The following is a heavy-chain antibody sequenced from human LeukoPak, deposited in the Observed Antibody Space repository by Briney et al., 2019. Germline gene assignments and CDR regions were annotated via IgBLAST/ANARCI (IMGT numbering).Heavy chain of an antibody. Sequence: PGGSLRLSCAASGFSFSTFGMHWARRAPGKGLEWVAVIWNGGSKKFYAESVKGRFTISRDNSQNTLYLQMNRLRVEDTAVYYCGRDSLGGDYWGQGTLVTVSS. D-gene: IGHD3-16*01. J-gene: IGHJ4*02. CDR3: GRDSLGGDY. CDR1: GFSFSTFG. CDR2: IWNGGSKK. V-gene: IGHV3-33*08.